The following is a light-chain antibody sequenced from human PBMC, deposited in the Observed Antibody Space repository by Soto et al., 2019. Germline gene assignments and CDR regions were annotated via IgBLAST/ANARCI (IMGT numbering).Light chain of an antibody. CDR2: DND. Sequence: QSVLTQPPSVSAAPGQKVTISCSGSSSNIGNNYISWYQQLPGTAPKLLIYDNDKRPSGIPDRFSGSKSGTSATPGLTGLQTGDEADYYCGAWDTSLSSGVFGGGTKVTVL. J-gene: IGLJ2*01. CDR3: GAWDTSLSSGV. V-gene: IGLV1-51*01. CDR1: SSNIGNNY.